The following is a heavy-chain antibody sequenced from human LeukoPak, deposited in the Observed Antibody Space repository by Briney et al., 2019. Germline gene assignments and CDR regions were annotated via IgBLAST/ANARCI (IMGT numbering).Heavy chain of an antibody. V-gene: IGHV4-31*03. CDR1: GDSMSSGGYY. CDR2: IFSTGNT. Sequence: SETLSLTCTVSGDSMSSGGYYWSWVGPHPGKGLEWIGYIFSTGNTYYNPSLKSRLTISVDTSKNRFSLQLSFVTAADTAVYYCARTRLRGDPFDDWGQGTLVTVSS. J-gene: IGHJ4*02. D-gene: IGHD2-21*02. CDR3: ARTRLRGDPFDD.